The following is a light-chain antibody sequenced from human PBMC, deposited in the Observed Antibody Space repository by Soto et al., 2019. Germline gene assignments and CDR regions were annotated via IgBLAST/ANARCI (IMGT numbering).Light chain of an antibody. CDR1: SSDIGSYNA. V-gene: IGLV2-11*01. CDR3: SSFAPSYRVI. J-gene: IGLJ2*01. Sequence: QSALTQPRSVSGSPGHSVTISCFGTSSDIGSYNAVSWYQQHPGKAPKLIIFDVFERPSGVPDRFSGSKSGNSASLTISGLQAEDESDYYCSSFAPSYRVIFGGGTKLTGL. CDR2: DVF.